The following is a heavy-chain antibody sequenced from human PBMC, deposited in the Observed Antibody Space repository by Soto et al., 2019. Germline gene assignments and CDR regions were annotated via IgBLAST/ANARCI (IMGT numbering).Heavy chain of an antibody. CDR2: INPNGGVT. J-gene: IGHJ6*03. CDR3: ARESGGATATLDYYYYMHV. D-gene: IGHD5-12*01. V-gene: IGHV1-2*04. Sequence: QVQLVQAGAEVKKPGASVTVSCRSSGDTFNDYYIHWVRQAPGQGLEWMGWINPNGGVTKYAQKFQGWVTMTRDTSIRTVYMQLSRLRSDDTAVYYCARESGGATATLDYYYYMHVWGTGTTVTVSS. CDR1: GDTFNDYY.